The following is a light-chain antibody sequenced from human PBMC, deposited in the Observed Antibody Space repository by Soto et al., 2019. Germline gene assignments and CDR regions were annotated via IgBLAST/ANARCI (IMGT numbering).Light chain of an antibody. Sequence: DIVMTQSPASLALSLGERATINCKSSRSLLSSSNDKNFLAWYQQKTGLPPRLLIYWASTRESGVPDRFSGTGSGTSFTLTISSLQAEDVAVYYCQQYYSSPFSFGPGTKVNIK. CDR2: WAS. CDR1: RSLLSSSNDKNF. J-gene: IGKJ3*01. CDR3: QQYYSSPFS. V-gene: IGKV4-1*01.